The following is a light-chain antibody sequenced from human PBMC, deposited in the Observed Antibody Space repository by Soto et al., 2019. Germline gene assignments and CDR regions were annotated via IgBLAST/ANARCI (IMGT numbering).Light chain of an antibody. CDR3: QQLNSYPIT. J-gene: IGKJ1*01. Sequence: EIVMTQSPATLSVSPGERATLSCRASQSVSSNLAWYQQKPGQAPRLLIYGASTRATGLPARFSGSGSGTEFTLTISNLQPEDFATYYCQQLNSYPITFGQGTKVDIK. V-gene: IGKV3-15*01. CDR2: GAS. CDR1: QSVSSN.